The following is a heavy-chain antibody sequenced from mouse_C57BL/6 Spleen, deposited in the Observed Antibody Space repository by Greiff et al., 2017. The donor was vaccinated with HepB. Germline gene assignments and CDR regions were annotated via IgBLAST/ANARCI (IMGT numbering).Heavy chain of an antibody. CDR1: GFTFTDYY. D-gene: IGHD1-1*01. Sequence: EVKLMESGGGLVQPGGSLSLSCAASGFTFTDYYMSWVRQPPGKALEWLGFIRNKANGYTTEYSASVKGRFTISRDNSQSILYLQMNALRAEDSATYYCASNGSSLYFDVWGTGTTVTVSS. CDR2: IRNKANGYTT. CDR3: ASNGSSLYFDV. V-gene: IGHV7-3*01. J-gene: IGHJ1*03.